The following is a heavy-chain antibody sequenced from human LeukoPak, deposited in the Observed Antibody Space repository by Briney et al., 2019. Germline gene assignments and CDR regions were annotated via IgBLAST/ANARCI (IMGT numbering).Heavy chain of an antibody. D-gene: IGHD1-1*01. CDR2: IYYSGST. J-gene: IGHJ4*02. Sequence: PSETLSLTCTVSGGSISSGGYYWSWIRQHPGKGLEWIGYIYYSGSTYYNPSLKSRVTISVDTSKNQFSLKLSSVTAADTAVYYCARVVGTGDYGDYWGQGTLVTVSS. CDR1: GGSISSGGYY. V-gene: IGHV4-31*03. CDR3: ARVVGTGDYGDY.